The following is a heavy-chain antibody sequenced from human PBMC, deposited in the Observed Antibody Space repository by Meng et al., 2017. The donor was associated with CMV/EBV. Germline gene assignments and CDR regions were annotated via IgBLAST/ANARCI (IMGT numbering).Heavy chain of an antibody. CDR2: ISYDGSNK. J-gene: IGHJ4*02. CDR3: ARGKDY. CDR1: GFTFSSYA. Sequence: QVQLVGSGGGVVQRGRSLRLSCAASGFTFSSYAMHWVRQAPGKGLEWVAVISYDGSNKYYADSVKGRFTISRDNSKNTLYLQMNSLRAEDTAVYYCARGKDYWGQGTLVTVSS. V-gene: IGHV3-30-3*01.